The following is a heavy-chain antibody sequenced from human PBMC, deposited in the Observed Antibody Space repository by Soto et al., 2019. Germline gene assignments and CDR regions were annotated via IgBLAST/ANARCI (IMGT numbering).Heavy chain of an antibody. CDR2: VSSYNGNT. Sequence: QVQLVQSGPEVKKPGASVTVSCKTSGYTFTDHGIDWVRQAPGQGLAWVGWVSSYNGNTNYAYNLKDRVIMTTDASTSTAYMELRGLRSDDMAVYYCAREVEGSYSPADFWGQGAPVTVSS. D-gene: IGHD3-10*01. V-gene: IGHV1-18*03. CDR3: AREVEGSYSPADF. CDR1: GYTFTDHG. J-gene: IGHJ4*02.